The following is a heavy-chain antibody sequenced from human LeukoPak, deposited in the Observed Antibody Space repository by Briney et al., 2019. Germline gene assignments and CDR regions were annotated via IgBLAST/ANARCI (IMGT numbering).Heavy chain of an antibody. D-gene: IGHD1-26*01. CDR2: ISSSSSYI. CDR3: ARSPGTPSGSYRTPYFDY. J-gene: IGHJ4*02. CDR1: AFTFSNAW. Sequence: PGGSLRLSCAASAFTFSNAWMSWVRQAPGKGLEWVSFISSSSSYIYYADSVKGRFTISRDNAKNSLYLQMNSLRAEDTAVYYCARSPGTPSGSYRTPYFDYWGQGTLVTVSS. V-gene: IGHV3-21*01.